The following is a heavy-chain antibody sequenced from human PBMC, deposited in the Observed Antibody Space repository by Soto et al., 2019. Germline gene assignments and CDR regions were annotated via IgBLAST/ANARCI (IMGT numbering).Heavy chain of an antibody. CDR2: IYHSGST. J-gene: IGHJ6*02. Sequence: PETMSLTCAVSGGSISSSNWWSWVRQPPGKGLEWIGEIYHSGSTNYNPSLKSRVTISVDKSKNQFSLKLSSVTAADTAVYYCAGRYITGTTYYYYGMDVWGQGTTVTVSS. V-gene: IGHV4-4*03. CDR3: AGRYITGTTYYYYGMDV. D-gene: IGHD1-7*01. CDR1: GGSISSSNW.